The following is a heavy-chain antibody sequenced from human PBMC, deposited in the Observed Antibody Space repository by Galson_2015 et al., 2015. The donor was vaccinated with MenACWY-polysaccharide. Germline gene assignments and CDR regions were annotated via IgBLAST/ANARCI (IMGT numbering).Heavy chain of an antibody. J-gene: IGHJ4*02. CDR1: GFTFSNYA. V-gene: IGHV3-23*01. CDR3: ARVPYSTEKCQFDY. D-gene: IGHD5-18*01. CDR2: IGGSGSNT. Sequence: SLRLSCAASGFTFSNYAMSWVRQAPGKGLEWVSTIGGSGSNTHYADSVKGRFTISRDNSKNTLSLQMNSLRAEDTAVYYCARVPYSTEKCQFDYWGQGTLVAAAS.